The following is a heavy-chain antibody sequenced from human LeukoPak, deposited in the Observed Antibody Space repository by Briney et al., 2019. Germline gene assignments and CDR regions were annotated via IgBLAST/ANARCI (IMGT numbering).Heavy chain of an antibody. V-gene: IGHV4-59*08. CDR3: ARHTYVWGST. D-gene: IGHD3-16*01. J-gene: IGHJ4*02. CDR2: IYYSGST. Sequence: SETLSLTCTVSGGSIGSYYWSWIRQPPGKGLEWIGYIYYSGSTNYNPSLKSRVTISVDTSKNQFSLKLSSVTAADTAVYYCARHTYVWGSTWGQGTLDTVSS. CDR1: GGSIGSYY.